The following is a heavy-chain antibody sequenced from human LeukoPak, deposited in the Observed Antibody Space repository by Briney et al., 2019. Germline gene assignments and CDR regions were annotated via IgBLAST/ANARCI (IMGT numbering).Heavy chain of an antibody. Sequence: SETLSLTCTVSGGSVSSGSYYWSYYSGSTNYNPSLKSRVTISVDTSKNQFPLKLSSVTAADTAVYYCARVWGPYRFVDYWGQGTLVTVSS. V-gene: IGHV4-61*01. CDR2: YSGST. J-gene: IGHJ4*02. CDR3: ARVWGPYRFVDY. CDR1: GGSVSSGSYY. D-gene: IGHD7-27*01.